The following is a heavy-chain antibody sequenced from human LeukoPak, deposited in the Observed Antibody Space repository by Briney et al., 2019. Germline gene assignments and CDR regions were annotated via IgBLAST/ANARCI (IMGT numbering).Heavy chain of an antibody. CDR2: IIPIFGTA. V-gene: IGHV1-69*13. J-gene: IGHJ4*02. CDR1: GGTFSSYA. D-gene: IGHD2-21*02. CDR3: ARGGREVTATRFDY. Sequence: SVKVSCKASGGTFSSYAISWVRQAPGQGLEWMGGIIPIFGTANYAQKFQGRVTITADESTSTAYMELSSLRSEDTAVYYCARGGREVTATRFDYWGQGTLVTVSS.